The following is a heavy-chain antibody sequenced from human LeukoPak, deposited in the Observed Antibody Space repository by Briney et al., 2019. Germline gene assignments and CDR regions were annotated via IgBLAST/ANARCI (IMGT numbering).Heavy chain of an antibody. CDR2: IYHSGST. CDR1: GGSISSSNW. J-gene: IGHJ1*01. Sequence: SGTLSLTCAVSGGSISSSNWWSWVRQPPGKGLEWIGEIYHSGSTNYNPSLKSRVTISVDTSKNQFSLKLSSVTAADTAVYYCARGGKRAVAGTRSPQYFQHWGQGTLVTVSS. V-gene: IGHV4-4*02. D-gene: IGHD6-19*01. CDR3: ARGGKRAVAGTRSPQYFQH.